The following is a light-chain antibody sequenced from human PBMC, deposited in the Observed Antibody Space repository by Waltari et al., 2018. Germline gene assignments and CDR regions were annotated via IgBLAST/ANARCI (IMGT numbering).Light chain of an antibody. CDR3: CSYAGDWV. CDR1: SRDVGGYNY. CDR2: DVS. J-gene: IGLJ3*02. V-gene: IGLV2-11*01. Sequence: QSALTQPRSVSGSPGQSVTISCTGTSRDVGGYNYVSWYQQHPGKAPKLMIYDVSKRPSGVPDRFSGSKSGNTASLTISGLQAEDEADYYCCSYAGDWVFGGGTKLTVL.